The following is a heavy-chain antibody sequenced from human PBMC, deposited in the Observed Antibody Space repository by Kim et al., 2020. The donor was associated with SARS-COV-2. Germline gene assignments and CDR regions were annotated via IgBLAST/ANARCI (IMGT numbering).Heavy chain of an antibody. Sequence: AGSGMGRCTISRDNPQNTLYLQMSSLSAEDTALYYCARERGGGTNAFDIWGQGKIVTVSS. V-gene: IGHV3-23*01. CDR3: ARERGGGTNAFDI. D-gene: IGHD3-10*01. J-gene: IGHJ3*02.